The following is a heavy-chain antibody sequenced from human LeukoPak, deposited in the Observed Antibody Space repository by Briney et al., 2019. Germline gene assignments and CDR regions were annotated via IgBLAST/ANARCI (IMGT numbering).Heavy chain of an antibody. CDR2: ISYDGSNK. CDR1: GFTFSSYA. V-gene: IGHV3-30-3*01. CDR3: ARGSGVWGSYRYTVDY. Sequence: GGSLRLSCAASGFTFSSYAMHWVRQAPGKGLEWVAVISYDGSNKYYADSVKGRFTFSRDNSKNTLYLQMNSLRAEDAAVYYCARGSGVWGSYRYTVDYWGQGTLVTVSS. J-gene: IGHJ4*02. D-gene: IGHD3-16*02.